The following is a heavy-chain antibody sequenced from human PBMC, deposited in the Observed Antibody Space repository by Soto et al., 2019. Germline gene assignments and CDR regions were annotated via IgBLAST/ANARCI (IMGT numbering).Heavy chain of an antibody. CDR2: IYYTGTT. V-gene: IGHV4-59*08. CDR3: ARLGGRYQSFDY. J-gene: IGHJ4*01. CDR1: GSPISSYY. D-gene: IGHD2-15*01. Sequence: SETLSLTCNVSGSPISSYYWGWFRQPPGQGLEWVGYIYYTGTTSYNPSLRSRVAISVDASKSQFSLDLRSVTAADTAVYFCARLGGRYQSFDYWGHGALVTVSS.